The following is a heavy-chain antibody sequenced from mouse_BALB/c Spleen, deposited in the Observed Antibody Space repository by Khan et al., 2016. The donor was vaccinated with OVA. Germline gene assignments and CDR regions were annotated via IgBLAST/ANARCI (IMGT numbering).Heavy chain of an antibody. CDR1: GNIFTSYG. Sequence: EVQLQESGAELGRPGSSVKLSCKTSGNIFTSYGIKWVKQRPGQGLEWIGYIYPGNGYTEYSEKFQGKATLNSDTSSNTAYMQLRSLTSEDSAIYFCTTAYYRYDFDYWGQGTTLTVSS. CDR3: TTAYYRYDFDY. D-gene: IGHD2-14*01. V-gene: IGHV1S134*01. J-gene: IGHJ2*01. CDR2: IYPGNGYT.